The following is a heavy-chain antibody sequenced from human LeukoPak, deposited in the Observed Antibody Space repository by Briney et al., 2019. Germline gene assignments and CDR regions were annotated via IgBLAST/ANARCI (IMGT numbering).Heavy chain of an antibody. D-gene: IGHD3-3*01. CDR1: GYTFTGYY. V-gene: IGHV1-2*02. Sequence: ASVKVSCKASGYTFTGYYMHWVRQAPGQGLEWMGWINPNSGGTNYAQKFQGRVTMTRDTSISTAYMELSRLRSDDTAVYYCARGSYYDFWSGYPYNWFDPWGQGTLVTVSS. CDR3: ARGSYYDFWSGYPYNWFDP. CDR2: INPNSGGT. J-gene: IGHJ5*02.